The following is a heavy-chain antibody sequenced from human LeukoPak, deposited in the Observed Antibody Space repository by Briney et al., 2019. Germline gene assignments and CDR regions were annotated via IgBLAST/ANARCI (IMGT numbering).Heavy chain of an antibody. CDR1: GGSFSGYY. D-gene: IGHD3-10*01. CDR2: INHSGST. V-gene: IGHV4-34*01. J-gene: IGHJ4*02. CDR3: ARVSGNYGSGSYPDY. Sequence: SETLSLTCAVYGGSFSGYYWSWIRQPPGKGLEWIGEINHSGSTNYNPSLKSRVTISVDTSKNQFSPKLSSVTAADTAVYYCARVSGNYGSGSYPDYWGQGTLVTVSS.